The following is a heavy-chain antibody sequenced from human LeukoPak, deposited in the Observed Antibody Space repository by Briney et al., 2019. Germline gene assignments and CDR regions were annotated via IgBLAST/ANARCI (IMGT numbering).Heavy chain of an antibody. Sequence: GGSLRLSCAESGFTFSSYGMHWVRQAPGKGLEWVAFIRYDGSNKYYADSVKGRFTISRDNSKNTLYLQMNSLRAEDTAVYYCAKSMVSLYGMDVWGQGTTVTVSS. CDR2: IRYDGSNK. D-gene: IGHD5-18*01. J-gene: IGHJ6*02. CDR3: AKSMVSLYGMDV. V-gene: IGHV3-30*02. CDR1: GFTFSSYG.